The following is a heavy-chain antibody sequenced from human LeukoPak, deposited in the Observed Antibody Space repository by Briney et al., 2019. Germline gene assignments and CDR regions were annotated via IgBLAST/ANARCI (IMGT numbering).Heavy chain of an antibody. J-gene: IGHJ4*02. Sequence: SETLSLTCTVSGGSISSSSYYWGWIRQPPGKGLDWIGGIYYSGSTYYNPSLKSRVTISVDTSKNQFSLKLSSVTAADTAVYYCARLLSDYDILTGYIIYFDYWGQGTLVTVSS. V-gene: IGHV4-39*01. CDR2: IYYSGST. CDR3: ARLLSDYDILTGYIIYFDY. D-gene: IGHD3-9*01. CDR1: GGSISSSSYY.